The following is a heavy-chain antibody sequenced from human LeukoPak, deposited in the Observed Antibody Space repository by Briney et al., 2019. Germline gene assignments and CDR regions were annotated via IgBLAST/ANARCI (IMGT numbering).Heavy chain of an antibody. Sequence: GGSLRLSCAASGFTVSSNYMSWVRQAPGKGLEWVSVIYSGGSTYYADSVKGRFTISRDNSKNTLYLQMNSLRAEDTAVYYCARVGPNSSGWYHHYYGMDVWGQGTTVTVSS. CDR3: ARVGPNSSGWYHHYYGMDV. CDR1: GFTVSSNY. D-gene: IGHD6-19*01. CDR2: IYSGGST. J-gene: IGHJ6*02. V-gene: IGHV3-66*01.